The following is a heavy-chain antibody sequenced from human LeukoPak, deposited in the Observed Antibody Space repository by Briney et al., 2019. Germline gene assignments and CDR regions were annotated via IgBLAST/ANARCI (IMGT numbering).Heavy chain of an antibody. V-gene: IGHV3-30*18. J-gene: IGHJ4*02. Sequence: GGSLRLSCAASGFTFSSYGMHWVRQAPGKGLEWVAVISYDGSNKYYADSVKGRFTISRDNSKNTLYLQMNSLRAEDTAVYYCAKDRIVGAYWGQGTLVTVSS. CDR3: AKDRIVGAY. CDR2: ISYDGSNK. D-gene: IGHD1-26*01. CDR1: GFTFSSYG.